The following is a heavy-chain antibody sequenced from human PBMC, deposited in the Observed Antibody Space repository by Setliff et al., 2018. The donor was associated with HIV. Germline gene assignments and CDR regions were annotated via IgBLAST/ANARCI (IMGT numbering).Heavy chain of an antibody. CDR3: AREVGSKMESDTGGLSI. CDR1: GYTFTNYA. J-gene: IGHJ3*02. Sequence: ASVKVSCKASGYTFTNYAIHWVRQVPGQRLEWMGWIIPGNANIRYSQNFHGRVSFTRDTSANTAYMELSSLIFEDTAVYYCAREVGSKMESDTGGLSIWGQGTKVTVSS. V-gene: IGHV1-3*01. D-gene: IGHD2-8*02. CDR2: IIPGNANI.